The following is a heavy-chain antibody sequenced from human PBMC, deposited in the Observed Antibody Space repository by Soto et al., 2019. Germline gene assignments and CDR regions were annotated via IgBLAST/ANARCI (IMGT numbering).Heavy chain of an antibody. Sequence: GGSLRLSCAASGFTFSSYAMSWVRQAPGKGLEWVSAISGSGGSTYYADSVKGRFTISRDNSKNTLYLQMNSLRAEDTAVYSCAKVRADTYYYDSSAQRGYFDYWGQGTLVTVSS. CDR3: AKVRADTYYYDSSAQRGYFDY. V-gene: IGHV3-23*01. CDR1: GFTFSSYA. D-gene: IGHD3-22*01. J-gene: IGHJ4*02. CDR2: ISGSGGST.